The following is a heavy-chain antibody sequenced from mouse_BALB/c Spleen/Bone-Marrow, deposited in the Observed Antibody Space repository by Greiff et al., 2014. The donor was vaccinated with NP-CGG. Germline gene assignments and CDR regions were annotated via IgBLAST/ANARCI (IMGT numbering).Heavy chain of an antibody. V-gene: IGHV5-17*02. CDR3: ARGDY. CDR1: GFTFSRFG. Sequence: VQLQQSGGGLVQPGGSRKLSCAASGFTFSRFGMHWVRQAPEKGLEWVAYISSGSSSIYYSDTVRGRFTISRDNPMDTLFLQMTSLRSEDTAMYYCARGDYWGQGTILTVCS. CDR2: ISSGSSSI. J-gene: IGHJ2*01.